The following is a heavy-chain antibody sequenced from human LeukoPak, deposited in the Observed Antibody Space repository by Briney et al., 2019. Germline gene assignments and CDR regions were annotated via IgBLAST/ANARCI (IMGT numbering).Heavy chain of an antibody. CDR1: GFTFSDYY. Sequence: GGSLRLSCAASGFTFSDYYMSWIRQAPGKGLEWVSYISSRGSTIYYADSVKGRFTISRDNAKNSLYLQMNSLRAEDAAVYYCARKSDYDSSGYYPVYYWGQGTLVTVSS. CDR3: ARKSDYDSSGYYPVYY. V-gene: IGHV3-11*01. J-gene: IGHJ4*02. D-gene: IGHD3-22*01. CDR2: ISSRGSTI.